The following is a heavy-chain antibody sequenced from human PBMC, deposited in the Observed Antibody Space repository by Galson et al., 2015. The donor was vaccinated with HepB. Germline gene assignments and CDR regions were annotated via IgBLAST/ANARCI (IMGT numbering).Heavy chain of an antibody. CDR3: AKVAGSGGYSYYGMDV. D-gene: IGHD3-22*01. V-gene: IGHV3-23*01. CDR2: VRWGVGRA. Sequence: ALRLSYPSSEFTFSHYALGWGAHAPGHGRGCHGDVRWGVGRAYYADSVKGRFTISRDNSKNTLYLQMNSLRAEDTAVYYRAKVAGSGGYSYYGMDVWGQGTTVTVSS. J-gene: IGHJ6*02. CDR1: EFTFSHYA.